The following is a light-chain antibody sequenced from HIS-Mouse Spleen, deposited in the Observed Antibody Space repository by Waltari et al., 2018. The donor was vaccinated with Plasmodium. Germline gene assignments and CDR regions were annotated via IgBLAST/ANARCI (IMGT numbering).Light chain of an antibody. CDR1: QDISNY. J-gene: IGKJ2*01. CDR3: QQYDNLPYT. Sequence: DIQMTQSPSSLSAYVGDRVTITCQASQDISNYLNWYQHKPGKAPKLLIYDASNLETGVPSRFSGSGSGTDFTFTISSLQPEDIATYYCQQYDNLPYTFGQGTKLEIK. V-gene: IGKV1-33*01. CDR2: DAS.